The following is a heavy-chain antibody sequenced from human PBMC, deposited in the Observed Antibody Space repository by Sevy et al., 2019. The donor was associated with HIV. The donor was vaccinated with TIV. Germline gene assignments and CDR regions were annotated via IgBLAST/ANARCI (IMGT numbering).Heavy chain of an antibody. CDR1: GFTFSNAW. V-gene: IGHV3-15*01. J-gene: IGHJ4*02. CDR3: AAGVGASDFDY. D-gene: IGHD1-26*01. CDR2: IKSKSEGGTR. Sequence: GGSLRLSCAASGFTFSNAWMSWVLQPPGKGLEWVGRIKSKSEGGTRDFAAPVKGRFAISRDDSKNTLYLQMDSLKTEDTAVYYCAAGVGASDFDYWGQGILVTVSS.